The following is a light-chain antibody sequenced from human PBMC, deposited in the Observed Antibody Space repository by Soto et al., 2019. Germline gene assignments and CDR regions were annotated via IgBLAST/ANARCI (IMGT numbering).Light chain of an antibody. CDR1: QTINSRY. J-gene: IGKJ2*01. CDR2: DTS. CDR3: QRYGSSPPFT. Sequence: EIVLTQSPGTLSLSPGERATLSCRASQTINSRYLAWYQQKPGQAPRLLISDTSTRATGIPDRFSGSGSGTDFTLTISRLEPEDFAVYFCQRYGSSPPFTFGQGTKVEI. V-gene: IGKV3-20*01.